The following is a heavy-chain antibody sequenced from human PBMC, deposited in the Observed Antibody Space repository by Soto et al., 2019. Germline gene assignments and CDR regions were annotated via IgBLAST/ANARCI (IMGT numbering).Heavy chain of an antibody. CDR3: AREMNLMTTVTTSGFDY. CDR2: IYYSGST. D-gene: IGHD4-17*01. CDR1: GGSISSYY. V-gene: IGHV4-59*01. J-gene: IGHJ4*02. Sequence: PSETLSLTCTVSGGSISSYYWSWIRQPPGKGLEWIGYIYYSGSTNYNPSLKSRVTISVDASKNQFSLKLSSVTAADTAVYYCAREMNLMTTVTTSGFDYWGQGTLVTVSS.